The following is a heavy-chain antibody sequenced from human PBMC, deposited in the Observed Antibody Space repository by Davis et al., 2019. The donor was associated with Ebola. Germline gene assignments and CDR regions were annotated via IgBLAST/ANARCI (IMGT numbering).Heavy chain of an antibody. Sequence: GESLKISCQGSGYSFTNYWIGWVRQMPGKGLEWMGRIDPSDSYTNYSPSFQGHVTISADKSISTAYLQWSSLKASDTAMYYCARRTYGTRWYIFDYWGQGTLVTVSS. CDR1: GYSFTNYW. CDR2: IDPSDSYT. V-gene: IGHV5-10-1*01. CDR3: ARRTYGTRWYIFDY. J-gene: IGHJ4*02. D-gene: IGHD6-13*01.